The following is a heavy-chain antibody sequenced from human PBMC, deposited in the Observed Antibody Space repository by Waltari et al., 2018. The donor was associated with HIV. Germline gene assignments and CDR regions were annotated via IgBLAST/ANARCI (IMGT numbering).Heavy chain of an antibody. CDR1: GLTFSSYG. CDR2: VWYDGKNK. Sequence: QVQLVASGGGVFQPGRSLRISCAASGLTFSSYGMHWVRQAPGKWLEWLAVVWYDGKNKYYADSVKGRFTVSRDNSKNTLFLQMNSLRVDDTAVYYCARTPYDTSGYCFDYWGQGTLVTVSS. J-gene: IGHJ4*02. V-gene: IGHV3-33*01. D-gene: IGHD3-22*01. CDR3: ARTPYDTSGYCFDY.